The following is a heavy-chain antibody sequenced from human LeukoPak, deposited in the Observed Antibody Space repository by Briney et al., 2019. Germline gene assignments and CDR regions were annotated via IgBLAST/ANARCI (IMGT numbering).Heavy chain of an antibody. CDR2: IRYDGSNK. CDR3: ASPRGASGYFDC. CDR1: GFTFSSYG. D-gene: IGHD3-22*01. V-gene: IGHV3-30*02. Sequence: GGSLRLSCAASGFTFSSYGMHWVRQAPGKGLEWVAFIRYDGSNKYYADSVKGRFTISRDNAKNSLYLQMNSLRAEDTAVYYCASPRGASGYFDCWGQGTLVTVSS. J-gene: IGHJ4*02.